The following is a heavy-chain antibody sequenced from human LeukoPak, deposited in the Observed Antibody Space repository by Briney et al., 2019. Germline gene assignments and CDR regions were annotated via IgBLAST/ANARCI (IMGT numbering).Heavy chain of an antibody. Sequence: PSETLSLTCAVYGGSFSGYYWSWIRQPPGKGLEWIGEINHSGSTNYNPSLKSRVTISVDTSKNQFSLKLSSVTAADTAVYYCARAAHDFWSAAPHWFDPWGQGTLVTVSS. V-gene: IGHV4-34*01. D-gene: IGHD3-3*01. CDR3: ARAAHDFWSAAPHWFDP. CDR1: GGSFSGYY. CDR2: INHSGST. J-gene: IGHJ5*02.